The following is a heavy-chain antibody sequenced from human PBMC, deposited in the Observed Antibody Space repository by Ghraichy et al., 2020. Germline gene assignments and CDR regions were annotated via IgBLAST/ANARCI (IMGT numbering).Heavy chain of an antibody. CDR2: FDPEDGET. J-gene: IGHJ4*02. D-gene: IGHD3-10*01. V-gene: IGHV1-24*01. Sequence: ASVKVSCKVSGYTLTELSMHWVRQAPGKGLEWMGGFDPEDGETIYAQKFQGRVTMTEDTSTDTAYMELSSLRSEDTAVDYCATISGLGGSGSYSDYWGQGTLVTVSS. CDR1: GYTLTELS. CDR3: ATISGLGGSGSYSDY.